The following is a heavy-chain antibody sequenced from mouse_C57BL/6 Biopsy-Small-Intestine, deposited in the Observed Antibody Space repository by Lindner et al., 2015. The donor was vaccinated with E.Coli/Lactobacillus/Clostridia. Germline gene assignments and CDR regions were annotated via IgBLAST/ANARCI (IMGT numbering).Heavy chain of an antibody. J-gene: IGHJ4*01. CDR2: ISAYNGYT. Sequence: SVKVSCKASGFTFTNYGISWVRQAPGQGLEWMGWISAYNGYTNYAQKLQGRVSMTTDASTSTAYMELRSLRSDDTAVYYCARGGYTTVFDPWGQGTLVTVSS. CDR3: ARGGYTTVFDP. D-gene: IGHD3-1*01. CDR1: GFTFTNYG. V-gene: IGHV1-7*01.